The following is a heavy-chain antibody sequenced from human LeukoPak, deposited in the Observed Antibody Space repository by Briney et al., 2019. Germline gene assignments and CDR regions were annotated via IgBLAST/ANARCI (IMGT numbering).Heavy chain of an antibody. CDR3: ARSEVPGPVGDWLLFRPLNQGGLDY. J-gene: IGHJ4*02. CDR2: ISSSSSYI. D-gene: IGHD3-9*01. V-gene: IGHV3-21*01. Sequence: KPGGSLRLSCTASGGTFISYGRNCIRQAPGQGLEWVSSISSSSSYIYYADSVKGRFTISRDNAKNSLYLQMNSLRAEDTAVYYLARSEVPGPVGDWLLFRPLNQGGLDYWGQGTLVTVSS. CDR1: GGTFISYG.